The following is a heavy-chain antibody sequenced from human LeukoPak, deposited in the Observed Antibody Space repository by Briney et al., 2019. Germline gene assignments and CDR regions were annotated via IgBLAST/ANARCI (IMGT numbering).Heavy chain of an antibody. J-gene: IGHJ4*02. CDR3: AKGFLGMPDY. Sequence: GGSLRLSCAASGFTFSSYGMHWVRQAPGKGLEWVAVISYDGSNKYYADSVKGRFTISRDNSKNTLYLQMNSLRAEDTALYYCAKGFLGMPDYWGQGTLVTVSS. CDR2: ISYDGSNK. CDR1: GFTFSSYG. D-gene: IGHD2-2*01. V-gene: IGHV3-30*18.